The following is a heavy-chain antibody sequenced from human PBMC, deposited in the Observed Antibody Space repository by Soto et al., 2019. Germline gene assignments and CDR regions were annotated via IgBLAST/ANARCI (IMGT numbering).Heavy chain of an antibody. CDR3: AREDYGPFHNCFDP. V-gene: IGHV4-59*01. J-gene: IGHJ5*02. CDR2: IDNTGTT. D-gene: IGHD4-17*01. CDR1: GGSISGSY. Sequence: QMQLRESGPGLVKPSGTLSLTCTVSGGSISGSYWNWIRRPPGKGLEWIGYIDNTGTTNYNPSLKSRLTMSLDTSKNQISLKLSSVTAADTAIYHCAREDYGPFHNCFDPWGQGTLVTVS.